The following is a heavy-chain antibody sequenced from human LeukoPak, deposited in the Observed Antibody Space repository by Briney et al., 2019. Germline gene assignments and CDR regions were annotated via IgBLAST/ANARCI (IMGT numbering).Heavy chain of an antibody. CDR3: ARGLGYCSSTSCSALDLQH. D-gene: IGHD2-2*01. J-gene: IGHJ1*01. V-gene: IGHV3-48*04. CDR1: GFTFSAYD. Sequence: GGSLRLSCAASGFTFSAYDMNWVRQAPGKGLKWLSYISSSSTTKYHADSVKGRFTISRDNTKNSLYLQMNSLRAEDTAVYYCARGLGYCSSTSCSALDLQHWGQGTLVTVSS. CDR2: ISSSSTTK.